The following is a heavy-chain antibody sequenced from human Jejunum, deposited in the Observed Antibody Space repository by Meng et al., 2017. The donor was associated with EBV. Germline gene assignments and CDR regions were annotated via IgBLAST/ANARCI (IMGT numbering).Heavy chain of an antibody. CDR1: GGSFIGYY. J-gene: IGHJ5*02. CDR3: ARVAYDEAFAGWFDP. CDR2: INHGDRT. Sequence: QLGAGPSRPSETLSPTGFVNGGSFIGYYGTWIRQPPGKGLEWIGEINHGDRTNYNPSLKSRVTVSVDTSKNQFSLRLTSVTDADTAVYYCARVAYDEAFAGWFDPWGQGTLVTVSS. V-gene: IGHV4-34*01. D-gene: IGHD5-12*01.